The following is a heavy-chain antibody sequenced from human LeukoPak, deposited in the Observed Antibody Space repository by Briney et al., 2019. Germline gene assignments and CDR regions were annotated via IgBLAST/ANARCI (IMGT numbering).Heavy chain of an antibody. CDR3: ARGLYYYGSIAFDP. CDR2: ISSSSSYI. V-gene: IGHV3-21*01. J-gene: IGHJ5*02. D-gene: IGHD3-10*01. CDR1: GFTFSSYS. Sequence: PGGSLRLSCAASGFTFSSYSMNWVRQAPGKGLEWVSSISSSSSYIYYADSVKGRFTISRDNPKNSLYLQMNSLRAEDTAVYYCARGLYYYGSIAFDPWGKGPLVTVSS.